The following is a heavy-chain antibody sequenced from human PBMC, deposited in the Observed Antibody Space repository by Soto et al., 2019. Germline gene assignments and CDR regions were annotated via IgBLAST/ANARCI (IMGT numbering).Heavy chain of an antibody. Sequence: GGSLRLSCSASGFTFSSYAMHWVRLAPGKGLEYVSAISSNGGSTYHADSVKGRFTISRDNSKNTLYLQMSSLRAEDTAVYYCVKDGDIYIAGRRTPIYFDYWGQGTLVTVSS. CDR3: VKDGDIYIAGRRTPIYFDY. CDR2: ISSNGGST. D-gene: IGHD6-6*01. J-gene: IGHJ4*02. CDR1: GFTFSSYA. V-gene: IGHV3-64D*06.